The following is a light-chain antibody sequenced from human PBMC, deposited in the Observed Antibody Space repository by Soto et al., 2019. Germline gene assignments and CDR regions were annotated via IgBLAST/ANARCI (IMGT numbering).Light chain of an antibody. CDR1: QSVNSN. J-gene: IGKJ2*01. CDR2: GAS. CDR3: QQYIDWPPRYT. V-gene: IGKV3-15*01. Sequence: EVAMTQSPATLSVSPGEGATLSCRASQSVNSNLAWYQQKPGQAPRLLIYGASTRATGIPARFSGSGSGTEFTLTISSLQSEDFAIYYCQQYIDWPPRYTFGQGTKLEIK.